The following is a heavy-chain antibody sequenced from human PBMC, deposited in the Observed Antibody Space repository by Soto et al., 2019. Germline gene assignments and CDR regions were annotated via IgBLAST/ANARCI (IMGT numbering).Heavy chain of an antibody. J-gene: IGHJ6*02. CDR2: INPSGGST. V-gene: IGHV1-46*01. CDR1: GYTFTSYY. Sequence: GASVKVSCKASGYTFTSYYMHWVRQAPGQGLEWMGIINPSGGSTSYAQKFQGRVTMTRDTSTSTVYMELSSLRSEDTAVYYCESIRSGKGYYYGMDVWGQGTTVTVSS. CDR3: ESIRSGKGYYYGMDV. D-gene: IGHD3-3*02.